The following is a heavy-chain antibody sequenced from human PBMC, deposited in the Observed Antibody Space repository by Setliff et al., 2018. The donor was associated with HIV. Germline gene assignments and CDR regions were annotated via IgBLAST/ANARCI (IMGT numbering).Heavy chain of an antibody. CDR1: GYTFTDYY. J-gene: IGHJ3*02. Sequence: ASVKVSCKASGYTFTDYYMHWVQQAPGKGLEWMGRVDPEDGETIYAEKFQGRVTITADTSTDTAYMELSGLRSEDTAVYYCASPGRRSSGAFDIWGQGTMVTVSS. D-gene: IGHD3-22*01. V-gene: IGHV1-69-2*01. CDR3: ASPGRRSSGAFDI. CDR2: VDPEDGET.